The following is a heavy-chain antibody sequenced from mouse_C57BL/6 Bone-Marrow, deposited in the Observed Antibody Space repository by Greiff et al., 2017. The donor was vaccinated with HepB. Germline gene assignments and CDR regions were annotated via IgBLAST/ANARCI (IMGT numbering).Heavy chain of an antibody. J-gene: IGHJ2*01. V-gene: IGHV1-19*01. CDR3: ARDRNYYGSSYYFDY. Sequence: EVQLQESGPVLVKPGASVKMSCKASGYTFTDYYMNWVKQSHGKSLEWIGVINPYNGGTSYNQKFKGKATLTVDKSSSTAYMELNSLTSEDSAVYYCARDRNYYGSSYYFDYWGQGTTLTVSS. CDR2: INPYNGGT. D-gene: IGHD1-1*01. CDR1: GYTFTDYY.